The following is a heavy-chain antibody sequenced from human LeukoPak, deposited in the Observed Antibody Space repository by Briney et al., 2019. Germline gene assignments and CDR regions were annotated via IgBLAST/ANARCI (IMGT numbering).Heavy chain of an antibody. J-gene: IGHJ4*02. CDR2: IYYSGST. CDR1: GGSISRNSYY. D-gene: IGHD6-6*01. V-gene: IGHV4-31*03. Sequence: SETLSLTCTVSGGSISRNSYYWSWIRQLPGKVLELIGNIYYSGSTLYNPSLNSRVTISVDTSNNQFSLKVSSVTAADTAVYYCAALAGSSSSEEFDYWGQGTLVTVSS. CDR3: AALAGSSSSEEFDY.